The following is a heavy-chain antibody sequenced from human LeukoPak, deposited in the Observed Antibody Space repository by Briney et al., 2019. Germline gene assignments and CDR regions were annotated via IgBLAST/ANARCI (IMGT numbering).Heavy chain of an antibody. CDR1: GFIFSNYW. CDR3: AREAPPHDTSDYDF. Sequence: PGGSLRLSCGASGFIFSNYWLSWVRQAPGKGLEWVANINQDGRRTNYVDSVKGRFTISRDNAKNSLYVQMNSLRDEDTAIYFCAREAPPHDTSDYDFWGQGTLVTVSS. D-gene: IGHD3-22*01. CDR2: INQDGRRT. V-gene: IGHV3-7*01. J-gene: IGHJ4*02.